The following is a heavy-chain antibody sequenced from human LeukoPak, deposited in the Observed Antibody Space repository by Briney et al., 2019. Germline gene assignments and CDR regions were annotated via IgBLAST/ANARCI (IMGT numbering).Heavy chain of an antibody. CDR3: ATGVRAYGSIYFDY. D-gene: IGHD3-10*01. J-gene: IGHJ4*02. CDR2: FDPEDGET. V-gene: IGHV1-24*01. Sequence: ASVKVSCKASGYTFTGYYMHWVRQALGKGLEWMGGFDPEDGETIYAQKFQGRVTMTEDTSTDTAYMELSSLRSEDTAVYYCATGVRAYGSIYFDYWGQGTLVTVSS. CDR1: GYTFTGYY.